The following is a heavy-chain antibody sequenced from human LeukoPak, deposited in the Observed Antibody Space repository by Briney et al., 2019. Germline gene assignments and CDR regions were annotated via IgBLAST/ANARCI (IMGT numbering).Heavy chain of an antibody. CDR1: GYSFTSYW. D-gene: IGHD4-23*01. V-gene: IGHV5-51*01. CDR2: IYPGDSDT. CDR3: ARRSSPRHGYGGNYGY. Sequence: GESLKISCKGSGYSFTSYWIGWVRQMPGKGLEWMGIIYPGDSDTRYSPSFQGQVTISADKSISTAYLQWSSLKASDTAMYYCARRSSPRHGYGGNYGYWGQGTLVTVSS. J-gene: IGHJ4*02.